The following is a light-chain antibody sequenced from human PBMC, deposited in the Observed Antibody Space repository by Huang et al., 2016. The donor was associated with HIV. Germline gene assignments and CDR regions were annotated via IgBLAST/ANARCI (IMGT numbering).Light chain of an antibody. CDR2: WAS. J-gene: IGKJ1*01. CDR3: QQYYSSPQT. Sequence: DIIMTQSPDSLAVSLGERATLNCRSSQSVYSSSTSKDYMAWFQQKPGQPPRLLLFWASTREAGVPARFSGSGSGTHFTLTIANLEAEDAAIYYCQQYYSSPQTFGQGTRVEVK. CDR1: QSVYSSSTSKDY. V-gene: IGKV4-1*01.